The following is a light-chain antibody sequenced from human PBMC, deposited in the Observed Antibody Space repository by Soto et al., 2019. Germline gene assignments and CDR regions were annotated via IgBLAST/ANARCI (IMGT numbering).Light chain of an antibody. Sequence: QSALTQPPSASGTPGQGVTISCSGSTSHIGSNYVYWYQQLPGTAPKLLIYRNNQRPSGAPDRFSGSKSGTSASLAISGLRSDDEADYFCATWDDSLNGFYVFGTGTKVTVL. CDR3: ATWDDSLNGFYV. J-gene: IGLJ1*01. V-gene: IGLV1-47*01. CDR2: RNN. CDR1: TSHIGSNY.